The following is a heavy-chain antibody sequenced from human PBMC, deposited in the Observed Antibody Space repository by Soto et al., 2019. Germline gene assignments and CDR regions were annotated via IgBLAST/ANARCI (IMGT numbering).Heavy chain of an antibody. V-gene: IGHV4-30-4*01. D-gene: IGHD1-26*01. Sequence: KSSETLSLTCTVSGGSISSGDYYWSWIRQPPGKGLEWIGYIYYSGSTYYNPSLKSRVTISVDTSKNQFSLKLSSVTAADTAVYYCARGMGWELPPYFDYWGQGTLVTVSS. CDR2: IYYSGST. J-gene: IGHJ4*02. CDR1: GGSISSGDYY. CDR3: ARGMGWELPPYFDY.